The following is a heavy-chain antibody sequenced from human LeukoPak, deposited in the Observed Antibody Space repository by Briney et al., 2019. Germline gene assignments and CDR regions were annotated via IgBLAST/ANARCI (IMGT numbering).Heavy chain of an antibody. V-gene: IGHV1-18*01. CDR2: ISAYNGNT. CDR1: GYTFTSYG. CDR3: ARANLLWFGKLFSNYYGMDV. D-gene: IGHD3-10*01. Sequence: ASVKVSCKASGYTFTSYGISWVRQAPGQGLEWMGWISAYNGNTNYAQKLQGRVTMTTDTSTSTAYMELRSLRSDDTAVYYCARANLLWFGKLFSNYYGMDVWGQGTTVTVSS. J-gene: IGHJ6*02.